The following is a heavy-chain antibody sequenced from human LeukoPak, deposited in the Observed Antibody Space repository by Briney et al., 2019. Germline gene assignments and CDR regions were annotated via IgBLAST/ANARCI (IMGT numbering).Heavy chain of an antibody. CDR3: AKEHDLWHEEGNWFDP. Sequence: RGSLRLSSAASGFTFSSYAMHWVRQAPGKGLEWVAVISYDGSNKYYADSVKGRFTISRDNSKNTLYLRMNSLRAEDTAVYYCAKEHDLWHEEGNWFDPWGQGTLVTVSS. J-gene: IGHJ5*02. CDR1: GFTFSSYA. CDR2: ISYDGSNK. D-gene: IGHD3-3*01. V-gene: IGHV3-30*07.